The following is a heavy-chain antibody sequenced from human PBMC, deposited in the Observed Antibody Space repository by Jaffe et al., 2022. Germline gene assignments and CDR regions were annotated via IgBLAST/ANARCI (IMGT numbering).Heavy chain of an antibody. J-gene: IGHJ3*02. Sequence: EVQLVESGGGLVQPGGSLKLSCGASGFTLSDSAMHWVRQASGKGLEWVGRIRGKPHSYEPVYAASVKGRVTISRDDSKNTAYLQMNSLRIEDTAIYFCVTPLTYNDPFDIWGQGTMVTVSS. CDR2: IRGKPHSYEP. V-gene: IGHV3-73*02. CDR3: VTPLTYNDPFDI. CDR1: GFTLSDSA. D-gene: IGHD1-1*01.